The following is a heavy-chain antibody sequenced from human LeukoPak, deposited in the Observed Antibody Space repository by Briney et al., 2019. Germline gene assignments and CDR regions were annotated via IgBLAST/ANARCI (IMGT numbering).Heavy chain of an antibody. D-gene: IGHD3-10*01. CDR2: ISAYNGNT. Sequence: ASVKVSCKASGYTFTSYGISWVRQAPGQGLEWMGWISAYNGNTNYAQKLQGRVTMTTDTSTSTAYMELRSLRSDDTAVYYCARDGYYYGSGSYFYFDYWGQGTLVTVSS. CDR3: ARDGYYYGSGSYFYFDY. J-gene: IGHJ4*02. V-gene: IGHV1-18*01. CDR1: GYTFTSYG.